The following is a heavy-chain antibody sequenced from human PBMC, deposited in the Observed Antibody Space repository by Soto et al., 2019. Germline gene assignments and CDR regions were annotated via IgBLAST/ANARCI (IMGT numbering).Heavy chain of an antibody. D-gene: IGHD6-19*01. V-gene: IGHV3-23*01. CDR2: LSGSGSST. CDR1: GFTFSSYA. J-gene: IGHJ5*02. Sequence: EVQLLESGGGLVQPGGSLRLSCAASGFTFSSYAMNWVRQAPGKGLEWVSGLSGSGSSTYYAAPAKGRFTISRDNSKNMWYLQVNNLRAEDTAVYYCAKAYSNGWYDHWGQGTLVTVSS. CDR3: AKAYSNGWYDH.